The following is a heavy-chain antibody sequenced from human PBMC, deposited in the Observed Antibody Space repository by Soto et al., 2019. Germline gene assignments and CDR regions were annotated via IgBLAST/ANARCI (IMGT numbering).Heavy chain of an antibody. CDR2: VYYGGAIFYSGNI. D-gene: IGHD3-3*02. CDR3: VRYDRINMKPYSPEGFHI. J-gene: IGHJ3*02. CDR1: GDSISSSNSH. V-gene: IGHV4-39*01. Sequence: SETLSLTCTVSGDSISSSNSHWGWTRQPPGKGLEYIGSVYYGGAIFYSGNIYYNPSLKSRVTISVDTSKNQFSLRLSSVTAADTSVYYCVRYDRINMKPYSPEGFHIWGQGTMVTV.